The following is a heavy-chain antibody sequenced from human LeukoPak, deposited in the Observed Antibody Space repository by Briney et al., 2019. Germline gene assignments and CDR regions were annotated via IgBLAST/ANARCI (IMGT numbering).Heavy chain of an antibody. Sequence: SETPSVTCTVSGGSISGHYWSCIRQPPGKGLEWIGYIYYSGSTNYNPSLMSRVTISIDTSKNQFSLKLSSVTAADTAVYYCARDLGYYGSGGSDWFDPRGQGTLVTVSS. CDR3: ARDLGYYGSGGSDWFDP. CDR2: IYYSGST. D-gene: IGHD3-10*01. CDR1: GGSISGHY. V-gene: IGHV4-59*11. J-gene: IGHJ5*02.